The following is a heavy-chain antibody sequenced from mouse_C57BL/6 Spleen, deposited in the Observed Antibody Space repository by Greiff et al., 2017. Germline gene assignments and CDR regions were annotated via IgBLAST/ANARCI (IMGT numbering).Heavy chain of an antibody. CDR2: INPSTGGT. V-gene: IGHV1-42*01. CDR3: ARIQARDY. Sequence: EVQLQQSGPELVKPGASVKISCKASGYSFTGYYMNWVKQSPEKSLEWIGEINPSTGGTTYNQKFKAKATLTVDKSSSTAYMQLKSLTSEDSAVYYCARIQARDYWGQGTSVTVSS. CDR1: GYSFTGYY. J-gene: IGHJ4*01.